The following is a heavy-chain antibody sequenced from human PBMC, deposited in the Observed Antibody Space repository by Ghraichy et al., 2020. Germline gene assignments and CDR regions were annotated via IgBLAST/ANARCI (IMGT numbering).Heavy chain of an antibody. V-gene: IGHV3-30*02. J-gene: IGHJ3*02. CDR2: IRYDGSNK. D-gene: IGHD4-11*01. Sequence: AGSLRLSCAASGFTFSSYGMHWVRQAPGKGLEWVAFIRYDGSNKYYADSVKGRFTISRDNSKNTLYLQMNSLSAEDTAVYYCAKDLGNGVTTDAFDIWGQGTMVTVSS. CDR3: AKDLGNGVTTDAFDI. CDR1: GFTFSSYG.